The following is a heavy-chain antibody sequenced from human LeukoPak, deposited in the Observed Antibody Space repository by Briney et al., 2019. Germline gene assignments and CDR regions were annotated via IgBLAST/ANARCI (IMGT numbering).Heavy chain of an antibody. CDR1: GFSLSTSGVG. CDR2: IYWDDDK. V-gene: IGHV2-5*02. Sequence: SGPTLVNPTQTLTLTCTFSGFSLSTSGVGVGWIRQPPGKALEWLALIYWDDDKRYSPSLKSRLTITKDTSKNQVVLTMTNMGPVDTATYYCAHRYTTVTRDAFDIWGQGTMVTVSS. D-gene: IGHD4-17*01. CDR3: AHRYTTVTRDAFDI. J-gene: IGHJ3*02.